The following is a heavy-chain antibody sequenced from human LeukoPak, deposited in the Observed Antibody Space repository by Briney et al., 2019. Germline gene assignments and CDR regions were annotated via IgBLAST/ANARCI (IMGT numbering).Heavy chain of an antibody. CDR3: ARTRYYYGSRSYGAPYYFDY. Sequence: SETLSLTCTVSGGSISSNSCYWGWIRQPPGKGLEWIGSIYYSGSTYYNPSLKNRLTISVDTSKNQFSLKLSSVTAADTAVYYCARTRYYYGSRSYGAPYYFDYWGQGTLVTVSS. CDR1: GGSISSNSCY. V-gene: IGHV4-39*01. D-gene: IGHD3-10*01. CDR2: IYYSGST. J-gene: IGHJ4*02.